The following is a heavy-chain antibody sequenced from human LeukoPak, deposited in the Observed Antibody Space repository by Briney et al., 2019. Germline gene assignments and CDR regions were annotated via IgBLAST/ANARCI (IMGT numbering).Heavy chain of an antibody. CDR1: GGTFSSYA. V-gene: IGHV1-69*04. CDR2: IIPILGIA. CDR3: ARDRNSGYDTLWY. D-gene: IGHD5-12*01. J-gene: IGHJ4*02. Sequence: GASVKVSCKASGGTFSSYAISWVRQAPGQGLEWMGRIIPILGIANYAQKFQGRVTITADKSTSTAYMELSSLRSEDTAVYYCARDRNSGYDTLWYWGQGTLVTVSS.